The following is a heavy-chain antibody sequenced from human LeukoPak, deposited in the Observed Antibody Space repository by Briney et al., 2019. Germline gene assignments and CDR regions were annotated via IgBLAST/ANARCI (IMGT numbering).Heavy chain of an antibody. J-gene: IGHJ4*02. V-gene: IGHV3-21*01. Sequence: GGSLRLSCAASGFTFSSYSMNWVRQAPGKGLEWVSTISSSSSDIYYVDSVKGRFTIPSDNPKNTLYLEMDSLRAEDTAVYYCARSIDGTYSELFDYWGQGTLVTVAS. D-gene: IGHD1-26*01. CDR2: ISSSSSDI. CDR3: ARSIDGTYSELFDY. CDR1: GFTFSSYS.